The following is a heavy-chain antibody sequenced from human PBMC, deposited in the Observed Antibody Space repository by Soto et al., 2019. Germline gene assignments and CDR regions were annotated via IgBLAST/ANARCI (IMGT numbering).Heavy chain of an antibody. D-gene: IGHD6-6*01. CDR1: GYSFTSYW. Sequence: PGESLKISCKGSGYSFTSYWISWVRQMPGKGLEWMGRIDPSDSYTNYSPSFQGHVTISADKSISTAYPQWSSLKASDTAMYYFIIAARHHYYYYGMDVWGQGPTVTVSS. J-gene: IGHJ6*02. CDR3: IIAARHHYYYYGMDV. CDR2: IDPSDSYT. V-gene: IGHV5-10-1*01.